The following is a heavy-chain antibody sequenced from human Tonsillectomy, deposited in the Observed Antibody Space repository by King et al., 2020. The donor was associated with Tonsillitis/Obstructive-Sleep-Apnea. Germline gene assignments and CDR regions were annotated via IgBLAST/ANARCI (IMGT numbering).Heavy chain of an antibody. CDR2: IWYDGSNK. D-gene: IGHD3-3*01. CDR1: GFTFSSYG. J-gene: IGHJ6*02. CDR3: ARDTDFWSGYCTPGGMDV. Sequence: QLVQSGGGVVQPGRSLRLSCAASGFTFSSYGMHWVRQAPGKGLEWVAVIWYDGSNKYYADSVKGRFTISRDNSKNTLYLQMNSLRAEDTAVYYCARDTDFWSGYCTPGGMDVWGQGTTVTVSS. V-gene: IGHV3-33*01.